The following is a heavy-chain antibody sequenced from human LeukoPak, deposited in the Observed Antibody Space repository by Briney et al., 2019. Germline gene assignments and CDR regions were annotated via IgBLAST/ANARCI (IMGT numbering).Heavy chain of an antibody. CDR2: ISYDGSNK. Sequence: PGGSLRLSCAASGFTFSSYAMHWVRQAPGKGPEWVAVISYDGSNKYYADSVKGRFTISRDNSKNTLYLQMNSLRAEDTAVYYCARDSSLLWFGEVYYWGQGTLVTVSS. V-gene: IGHV3-30*01. D-gene: IGHD3-10*01. CDR1: GFTFSSYA. J-gene: IGHJ4*02. CDR3: ARDSSLLWFGEVYY.